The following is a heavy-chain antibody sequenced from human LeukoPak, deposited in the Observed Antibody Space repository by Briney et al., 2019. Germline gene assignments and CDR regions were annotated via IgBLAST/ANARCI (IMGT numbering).Heavy chain of an antibody. D-gene: IGHD2-21*01. V-gene: IGHV3-21*01. J-gene: IGHJ4*02. CDR2: ISSSSSYI. CDR3: ARHRGLHITYWDYY. CDR1: GFTFGRYS. Sequence: PGGSLRPFCSASGFTFGRYSLNTVRQAPGKGLEWVSSISSSSSYIYYADSVKGRFTISRDNGENSLYLQMNSLRDEDTAVYYCARHRGLHITYWDYYWSQGTLVTVSS.